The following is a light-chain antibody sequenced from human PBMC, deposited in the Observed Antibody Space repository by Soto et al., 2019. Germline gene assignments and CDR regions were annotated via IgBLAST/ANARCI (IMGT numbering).Light chain of an antibody. V-gene: IGKV3-15*01. J-gene: IGKJ1*01. Sequence: ETVMTQSPATLSVSPGERVTLSCRASQSVTRKLAWYQQKPGQAPRLLMNGASTRVTGVPGRFRGSGSGTEFTLSIASLQSEDFGLYYCQQYDDWPPTFGQGTKVEI. CDR2: GAS. CDR3: QQYDDWPPT. CDR1: QSVTRK.